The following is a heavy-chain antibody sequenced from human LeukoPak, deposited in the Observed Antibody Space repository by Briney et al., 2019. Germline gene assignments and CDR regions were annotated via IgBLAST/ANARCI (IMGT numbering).Heavy chain of an antibody. D-gene: IGHD2-15*01. Sequence: GMSLRLSCAASGFTFSSYAMHWVRQAPGKGLEWVAVISYDGSNKYYADSVKGRFTISRDNSKNTLYLQMNSLRAEDTAVYYCARDCGGSCGYFDYWGQGTLVTVSS. CDR1: GFTFSSYA. CDR3: ARDCGGSCGYFDY. CDR2: ISYDGSNK. J-gene: IGHJ4*02. V-gene: IGHV3-30*04.